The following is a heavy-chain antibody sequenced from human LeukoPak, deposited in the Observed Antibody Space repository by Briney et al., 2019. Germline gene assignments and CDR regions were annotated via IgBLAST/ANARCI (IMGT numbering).Heavy chain of an antibody. CDR1: GGSFSGYY. D-gene: IGHD2-15*01. CDR3: ASSFLGYCGGGYCYPNWFDP. CDR2: ISHGGSA. V-gene: IGHV4-34*01. J-gene: IGHJ5*02. Sequence: PSETLSLTCAVYGGSFSGYYWRWIRQPPGKGLEWIGEISHGGSANYNPSLKSRVTISVDTSKNQFSLKLTSVTAADTAVYYCASSFLGYCGGGYCYPNWFDPWGQGTLVTVSS.